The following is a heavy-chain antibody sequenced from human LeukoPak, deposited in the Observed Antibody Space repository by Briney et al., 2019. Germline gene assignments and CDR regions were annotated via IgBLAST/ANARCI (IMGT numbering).Heavy chain of an antibody. V-gene: IGHV3-23*01. CDR3: AKPTSMQGITAAGIDY. CDR1: GFTFSSYA. J-gene: IGHJ4*02. CDR2: ISGSGGST. D-gene: IGHD6-13*01. Sequence: GGSLRLSCAASGFTFSSYAMSWVRQAPGKGLEWVSAISGSGGSTYYADSMKGRFTISRDNSKNTLYLQMNSLRAEDTAIYYCAKPTSMQGITAAGIDYWGQGTLVTVSS.